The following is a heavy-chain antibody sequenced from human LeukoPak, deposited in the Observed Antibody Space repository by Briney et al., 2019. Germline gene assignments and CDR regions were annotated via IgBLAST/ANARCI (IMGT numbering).Heavy chain of an antibody. CDR1: GFTFSSSA. CDR3: ARDHTYYYDSSGLD. Sequence: GGSLRLSCAASGFTFSSSAMSWVRQAPGKGLEWVSVIYSGGSTYYADSVKGRFTISRDNSKNTLYLQMNSLRAEDTAVYYCARDHTYYYDSSGLDWGQGTLVTVSS. J-gene: IGHJ4*02. D-gene: IGHD3-22*01. CDR2: IYSGGST. V-gene: IGHV3-53*01.